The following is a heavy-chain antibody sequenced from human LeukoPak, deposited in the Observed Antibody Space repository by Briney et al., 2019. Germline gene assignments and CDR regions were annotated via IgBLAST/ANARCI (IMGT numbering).Heavy chain of an antibody. CDR1: GYTFTSYD. CDR3: ARVRRGSYYFDY. Sequence: VASVKVSCKASGYTFTSYDINRVRQATGQGLEWMGWMNPNSGNTGYAQKFQGRVTMTRNTSISTAYMELSSLRSEDTAVYYCARVRRGSYYFDYWGQETLVTVSS. V-gene: IGHV1-8*01. D-gene: IGHD1-26*01. J-gene: IGHJ4*02. CDR2: MNPNSGNT.